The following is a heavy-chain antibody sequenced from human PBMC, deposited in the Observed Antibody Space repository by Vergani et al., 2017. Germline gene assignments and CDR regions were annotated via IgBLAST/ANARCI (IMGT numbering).Heavy chain of an antibody. CDR3: ALRNCSGGSCYSGLLDI. D-gene: IGHD2-15*01. CDR2: IIPIFGTA. V-gene: IGHV1-69*01. J-gene: IGHJ3*02. CDR1: GGTFSSYA. Sequence: QVQLVQSGAEVKKPGSSVKVSCKASGGTFSSYAISWVRQAPGQGLEWMGGIIPIFGTANYAQKFQGRVTITADESTSTAYMELSSLRSEDTAVYYCALRNCSGGSCYSGLLDIWGQGTMVTVSS.